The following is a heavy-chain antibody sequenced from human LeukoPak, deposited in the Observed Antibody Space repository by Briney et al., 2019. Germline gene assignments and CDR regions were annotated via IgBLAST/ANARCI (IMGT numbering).Heavy chain of an antibody. CDR2: IYYSGST. V-gene: IGHV4-59*01. J-gene: IGHJ6*02. CDR3: ARGIVVVVAATPHPYYGMDV. CDR1: GGSISSYY. D-gene: IGHD2-15*01. Sequence: SETLSLTCTVSGGSISSYYWSWIREPPGKGLEWIGYIYYSGSTNYNPSLKSRVTISVDTSKNQFSLKLSSVTAADTAVYYCARGIVVVVAATPHPYYGMDVWGQGTLVTVSS.